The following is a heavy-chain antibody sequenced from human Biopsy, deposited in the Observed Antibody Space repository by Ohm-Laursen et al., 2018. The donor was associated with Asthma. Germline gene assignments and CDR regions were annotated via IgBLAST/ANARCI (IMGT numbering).Heavy chain of an antibody. D-gene: IGHD2-15*01. J-gene: IGHJ6*02. V-gene: IGHV3-30*03. Sequence: RSLRLSCAASGFTVSTNGMSWVRQTPGKGLEWVAVISFDGTNKYYADSVKGRFTISRDNSKNTLDLQMNSLSAEDSAVYYCARVDGVVEPATRMGGMDVWGQGTTVTVSS. CDR2: ISFDGTNK. CDR1: GFTVSTNG. CDR3: ARVDGVVEPATRMGGMDV.